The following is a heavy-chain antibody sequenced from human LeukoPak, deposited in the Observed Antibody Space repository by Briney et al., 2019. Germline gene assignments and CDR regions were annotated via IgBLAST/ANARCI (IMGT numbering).Heavy chain of an antibody. J-gene: IGHJ3*01. V-gene: IGHV3-23*01. D-gene: IGHD6-6*01. CDR3: ANSYTSSSRTPFDC. CDR1: GFTFSSYA. Sequence: GGSLRLSCAASGFTFSSYAMTWVRHAPGKGLEWVSAISGGGGSTYHADSVKGRFTISRDNSKNTLYLQMDSLRAEDTAVYYCANSYTSSSRTPFDCWGQGTMVTVSS. CDR2: ISGGGGST.